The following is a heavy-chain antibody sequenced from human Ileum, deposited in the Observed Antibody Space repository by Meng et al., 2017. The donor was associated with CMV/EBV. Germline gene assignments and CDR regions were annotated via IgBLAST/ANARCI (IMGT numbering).Heavy chain of an antibody. V-gene: IGHV3-72*01. Sequence: EVQVVGSGGGLVQPGGSLRLSCAGSGFTFSDNYMDWVRQAPGKGLEWVARIRNKAIDYSTEYAASVTGRFTISRDDSKDSLYLQMDSLRTEDTAVYYCTKDKDGAGDWWGQGALVTVSS. CDR2: IRNKAIDYST. CDR1: GFTFSDNY. J-gene: IGHJ4*02. D-gene: IGHD3/OR15-3a*01. CDR3: TKDKDGAGDW.